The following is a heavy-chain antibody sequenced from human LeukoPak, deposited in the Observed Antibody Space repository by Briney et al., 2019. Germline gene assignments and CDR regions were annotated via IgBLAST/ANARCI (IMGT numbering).Heavy chain of an antibody. J-gene: IGHJ3*02. D-gene: IGHD2-21*02. CDR1: GGSISSSSYY. CDR2: IYYSGST. Sequence: SETLSLICTVSGGSISSSSYYWGWIRQPPGKGLEWIGSIYYSGSTYYNPSLKSRVTISVDTSKNQFSLKLSSVTAADTAVYYCARWNCGGDCYHDGFDIWGQGTMVTVSS. CDR3: ARWNCGGDCYHDGFDI. V-gene: IGHV4-39*01.